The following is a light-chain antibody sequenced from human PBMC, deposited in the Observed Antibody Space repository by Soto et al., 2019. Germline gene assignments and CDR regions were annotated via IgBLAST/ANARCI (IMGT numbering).Light chain of an antibody. CDR2: DVS. V-gene: IGKV1-5*01. CDR1: QSINGR. Sequence: DIQMTQSPSTLSASIGDRVTITCPASQSINGRLAWYQQKPGRPPKLLIYDVSFLESGVPSRFSGSGSGTDFNLTISSLRPDDFATFYCQQYKVYPYTFGQGTRLDIQ. CDR3: QQYKVYPYT. J-gene: IGKJ2*01.